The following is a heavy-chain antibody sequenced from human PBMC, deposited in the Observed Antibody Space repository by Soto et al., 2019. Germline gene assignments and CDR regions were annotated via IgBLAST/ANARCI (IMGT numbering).Heavy chain of an antibody. CDR2: INFGNGNR. J-gene: IGHJ5*02. V-gene: IGHV1-3*01. CDR1: GYTFTKFS. CDR3: ATSITAGGSVRFDP. Sequence: ASVNVSCKTSGYTFTKFSMHWVRPAPGQRLELMGWINFGNGNRKYSQKLQDRLTITSDTSASTGYMELSSLRDEDTAVYYCATSITAGGSVRFDPWGQRTLVTSPQ. D-gene: IGHD6-6*01.